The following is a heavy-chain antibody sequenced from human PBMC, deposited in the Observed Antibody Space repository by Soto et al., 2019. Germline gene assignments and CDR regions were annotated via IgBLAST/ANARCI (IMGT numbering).Heavy chain of an antibody. V-gene: IGHV4-34*01. CDR1: GGSLSGYY. J-gene: IGHJ4*02. CDR2: INHSGNT. CDR3: ARHHVRGRTIAGAAEF. D-gene: IGHD1-26*01. Sequence: PSETLSLTCAVYGGSLSGYYWSWIRQPPGKALEWLGEINHSGNTNYNPSLKSRVTISVDTSHHQLFLNLSSVTAADTAMYYCARHHVRGRTIAGAAEFWGQGTRVTAPQ.